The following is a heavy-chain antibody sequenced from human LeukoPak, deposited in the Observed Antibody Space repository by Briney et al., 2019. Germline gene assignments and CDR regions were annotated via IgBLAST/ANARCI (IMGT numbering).Heavy chain of an antibody. Sequence: ASVKVSCKASGYTFTGYYMHSVRQAPGQGLEWMGWINPNSGGTIYAQKFQGRVTMTEDTSTDTAYMELSSLRSEDTAVYYCATAYSSSWYGRYFQHWGQGTLVTVSS. D-gene: IGHD6-13*01. CDR2: INPNSGGT. J-gene: IGHJ1*01. V-gene: IGHV1-2*02. CDR3: ATAYSSSWYGRYFQH. CDR1: GYTFTGYY.